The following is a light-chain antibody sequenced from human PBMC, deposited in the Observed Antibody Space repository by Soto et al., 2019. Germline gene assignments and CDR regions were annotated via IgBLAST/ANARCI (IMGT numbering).Light chain of an antibody. J-gene: IGKJ2*01. V-gene: IGKV1-39*01. CDR1: QTISTY. CDR2: DAS. Sequence: DIQMTQSPSSLSSSLGDRVTITFLASQTISTYLNWYQQKPGKAPRLLIYDASSLLSGVPSRFSGRGSGTDFTLTIASLQPEDLSTYYCQQSDSTPYTVGQGTKVDIK. CDR3: QQSDSTPYT.